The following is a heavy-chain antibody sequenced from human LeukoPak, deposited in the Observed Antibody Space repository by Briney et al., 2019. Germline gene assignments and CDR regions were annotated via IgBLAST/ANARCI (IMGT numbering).Heavy chain of an antibody. D-gene: IGHD4-17*01. J-gene: IGHJ4*02. Sequence: GGSLRLSCAASGFTFSNYGMHWVRQAPGKGLEWLAVIWYDGSNQYYADSVKGRFTISRDNSENTLYLQMNSLRAEDTALYYCAKDIWNGDYGLSFDYWGQGTLVTVSS. CDR1: GFTFSNYG. CDR3: AKDIWNGDYGLSFDY. CDR2: IWYDGSNQ. V-gene: IGHV3-30*02.